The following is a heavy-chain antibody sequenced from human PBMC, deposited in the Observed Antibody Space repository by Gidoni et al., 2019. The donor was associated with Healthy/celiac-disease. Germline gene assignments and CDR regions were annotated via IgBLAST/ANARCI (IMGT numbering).Heavy chain of an antibody. J-gene: IGHJ3*02. V-gene: IGHV3-48*02. CDR2: ISSSSSTI. CDR3: ARGISGSYTDAFDI. D-gene: IGHD1-26*01. CDR1: GFPFSSYS. Sequence: EVQLVESGGGLVQPGGSLRLSCAASGFPFSSYSMNWVRQAPGKGLEWVSYISSSSSTIYYADSVKGRFTISRDNAKNSLYLQMNSLRDEDTAVYYCARGISGSYTDAFDIWGQGTMVTVSS.